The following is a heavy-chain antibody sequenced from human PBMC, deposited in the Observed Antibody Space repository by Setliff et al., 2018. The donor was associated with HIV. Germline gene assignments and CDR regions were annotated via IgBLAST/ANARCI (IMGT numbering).Heavy chain of an antibody. J-gene: IGHJ4*02. CDR1: GGSISGSGPGSY. CDR3: ARSQPDTIFGVVTFDF. V-gene: IGHV4-39*01. D-gene: IGHD3-3*01. Sequence: ETLSLTCSVSGGSISGSGPGSYWGWVRQPPGGGLEWIGSVYYSGSTYYNPSLRSRVTISVDTSKNQLSLRLTSLTAADTAVYYCARSQPDTIFGVVTFDFWGQGQMVTVSS. CDR2: VYYSGST.